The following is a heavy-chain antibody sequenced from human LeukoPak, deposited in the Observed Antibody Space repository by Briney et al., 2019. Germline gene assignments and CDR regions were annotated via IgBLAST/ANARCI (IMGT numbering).Heavy chain of an antibody. D-gene: IGHD3-22*01. Sequence: PGGSLRLSCAASGFTVSSNYMNWVRQAPGKGLEWVSVIYISGSTYYADSVKGRFTISRDNAKNSLYLQMNSLRAEDTAVYYCARDTGGYDSSGRRAYYFDYWGQGTLVTVSS. V-gene: IGHV3-53*01. CDR2: IYISGST. CDR1: GFTVSSNY. CDR3: ARDTGGYDSSGRRAYYFDY. J-gene: IGHJ4*02.